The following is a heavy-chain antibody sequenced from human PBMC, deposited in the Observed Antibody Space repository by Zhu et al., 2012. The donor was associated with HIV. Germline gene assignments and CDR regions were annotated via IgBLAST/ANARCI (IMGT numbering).Heavy chain of an antibody. V-gene: IGHV4-59*01. D-gene: IGHD2-15*01. Sequence: QVQLQESSPGLVKPSETLSLTCSVSGVSISGYYWSWLRQSPGKGLEWIAYIYYNGATNRNPSLKSRVTISADMSTNQFSLTLSSVTAADTAVYYCARLHARGYGEFNPWGQGTLVTVSS. J-gene: IGHJ5*02. CDR2: IYYNGAT. CDR3: ARLHARGYGEFNP. CDR1: GVSISGYY.